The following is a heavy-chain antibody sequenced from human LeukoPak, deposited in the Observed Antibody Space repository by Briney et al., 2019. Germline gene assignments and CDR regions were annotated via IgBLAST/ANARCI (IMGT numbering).Heavy chain of an antibody. Sequence: GASVKVSCKASGYTFTSYDINWVRQATGQGLEWMGWMNPNSGNTGYAQKFQGRVTITRNTSISTAYMELSSLRSEDTAVYYCARHRGYSYGYVPPDYWGQGTLVTVSS. CDR2: MNPNSGNT. V-gene: IGHV1-8*03. J-gene: IGHJ4*02. CDR3: ARHRGYSYGYVPPDY. CDR1: GYTFTSYD. D-gene: IGHD5-18*01.